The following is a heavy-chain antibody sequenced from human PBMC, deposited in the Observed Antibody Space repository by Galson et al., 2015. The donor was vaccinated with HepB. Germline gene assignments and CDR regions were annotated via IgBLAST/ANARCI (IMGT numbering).Heavy chain of an antibody. CDR3: ARSSSLSPDTFDI. J-gene: IGHJ3*02. D-gene: IGHD6-6*01. Sequence: LSCAASGFTLSSYSMNWLRQATGKGLEWVSGIGTAGDTYYPGSVKGRFTISRQNAKNSLYLQMNSLRAGDTAVYYCARSSSLSPDTFDIWAKGQWSPSLQ. V-gene: IGHV3-13*01. CDR2: IGTAGDT. CDR1: GFTLSSYS.